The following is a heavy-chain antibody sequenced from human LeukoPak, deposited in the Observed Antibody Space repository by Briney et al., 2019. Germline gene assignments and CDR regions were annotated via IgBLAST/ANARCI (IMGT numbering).Heavy chain of an antibody. CDR1: GGSFSGYY. D-gene: IGHD3-9*01. V-gene: IGHV4-34*01. CDR2: INHSGST. CDR3: ARRPNYDILTGYPTSVWFDP. J-gene: IGHJ5*02. Sequence: PSETLSLTCAVYGGSFSGYYWSWIRQPPGKGLEWIGEINHSGSTNYNPSLKSRVTISVDTSKNQFSLKLSSVTAADTAVYYCARRPNYDILTGYPTSVWFDPWGQGTLVTVSS.